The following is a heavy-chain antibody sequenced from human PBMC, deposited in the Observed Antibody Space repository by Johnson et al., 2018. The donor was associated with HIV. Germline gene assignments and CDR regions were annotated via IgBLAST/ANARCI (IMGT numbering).Heavy chain of an antibody. CDR1: GFTFDDYG. V-gene: IGHV3-48*04. D-gene: IGHD6-19*01. CDR3: ATGRDSRIAVAAITPDAFDI. CDR2: ISSGGSAI. J-gene: IGHJ3*02. Sequence: VQLVESGGGVVRPGGSLRLSCAASGFTFDDYGMHWVRQAPGKGLEWVSYISSGGSAIYYADSVKGRFTISRDNAKHSLYLQMNSLRAEDTAVYYCATGRDSRIAVAAITPDAFDIWGQGTMVTVSS.